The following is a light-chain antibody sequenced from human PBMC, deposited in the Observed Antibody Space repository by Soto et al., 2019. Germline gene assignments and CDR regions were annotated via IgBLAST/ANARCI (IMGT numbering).Light chain of an antibody. V-gene: IGKV3-11*01. J-gene: IGKJ1*01. Sequence: IVLTQSPATLSLSPGARATLSCRAGQSVSNYLAWYQQKPGQAPRLLIYDTFNRATGIPARFSGSVSGTDFTLTISSLEPEDLAVYFCVQRSTWPWTSGQGTKVEIK. CDR3: VQRSTWPWT. CDR2: DTF. CDR1: QSVSNY.